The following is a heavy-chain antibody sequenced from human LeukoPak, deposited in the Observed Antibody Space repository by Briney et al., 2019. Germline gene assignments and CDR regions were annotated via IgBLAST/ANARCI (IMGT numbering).Heavy chain of an antibody. CDR2: IRNDGNKY. D-gene: IGHD5-18*01. J-gene: IGHJ4*02. V-gene: IGHV3-30*02. CDR1: GFTFSTSG. Sequence: GGSLRLSCVASGFTFSTSGMHWVRQSPGKGVDWVAFIRNDGNKYNYAESVKGRFTISRDNSKNTLYLQMDSLSAEDTAVYYCVKVDTWGQGTLVTVSS. CDR3: VKVDT.